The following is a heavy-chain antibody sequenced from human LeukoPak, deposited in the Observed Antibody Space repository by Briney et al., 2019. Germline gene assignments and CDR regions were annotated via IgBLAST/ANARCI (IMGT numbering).Heavy chain of an antibody. CDR1: GGSISSYY. V-gene: IGHV4-59*12. Sequence: SETLSLTCTVSGGSISSYYWSWIRQPPGKGLEWIGYIYYSGSTNYNPSLKSRVTISVDTSKNQFSLKLSSVTAADTAVYYCATRGFWSGYFYFDYWGQGTLVTVSS. J-gene: IGHJ4*02. CDR3: ATRGFWSGYFYFDY. D-gene: IGHD3-3*01. CDR2: IYYSGST.